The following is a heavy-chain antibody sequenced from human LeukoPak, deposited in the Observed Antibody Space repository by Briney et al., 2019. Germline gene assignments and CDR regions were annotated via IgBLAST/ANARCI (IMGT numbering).Heavy chain of an antibody. V-gene: IGHV4-34*01. CDR1: GGSFSGYY. Sequence: SETLSLTCAVSGGSFSGYYWSWIRQLPGKGLEWIGEINHSGSTNYNPSLKSRVTISVDTSKNQFSLKLSSVTAADTAVYYCARTSGDWLSWAWIGVDVWGKGTTVTVSS. CDR3: ARTSGDWLSWAWIGVDV. D-gene: IGHD3-9*01. CDR2: INHSGST. J-gene: IGHJ6*04.